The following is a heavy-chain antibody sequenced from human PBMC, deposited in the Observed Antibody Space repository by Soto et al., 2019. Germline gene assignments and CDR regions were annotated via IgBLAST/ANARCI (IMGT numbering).Heavy chain of an antibody. D-gene: IGHD3-22*01. CDR2: IYYTGST. CDR3: ARYPHSSSWYGFDD. CDR1: GDSISSSSYY. J-gene: IGHJ4*02. V-gene: IGHV4-39*01. Sequence: SETLSLTCTVSGDSISSSSYYWGWIRQPPGKGLEWIGSIYYTGSTYYDPSLKSRVTISADTSRNQFSLKLNSVTAADTAVYYCARYPHSSSWYGFDDWGQGTLVTVSS.